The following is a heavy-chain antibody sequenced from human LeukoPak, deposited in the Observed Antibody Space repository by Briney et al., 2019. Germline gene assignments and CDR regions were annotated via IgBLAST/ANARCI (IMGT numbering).Heavy chain of an antibody. D-gene: IGHD3-3*01. CDR1: GGSISSGGYS. V-gene: IGHV4-61*08. J-gene: IGHJ4*02. CDR3: ARRDFTDDFDY. CDR2: IYYSGST. Sequence: KPSETLSLTCAVSGGSISSGGYSWSWIRQPPGKGLEWIGYIYYSGSTNYNPSLKSRVTISVDTSKNQFSLKLSSVTAADTAVYYCARRDFTDDFDYWGQGTLVTVSS.